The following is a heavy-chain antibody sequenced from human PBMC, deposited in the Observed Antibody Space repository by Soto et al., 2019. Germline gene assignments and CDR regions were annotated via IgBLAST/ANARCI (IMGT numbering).Heavy chain of an antibody. CDR3: ASGKWAFDY. CDR1: GITLSDNY. D-gene: IGHD1-26*01. Sequence: QVHLVASGGGLVKPGGSLRLSCVASGITLSDNYMTWIRQAPGKGLEWLSYISNSGYTTYYADSVKGRFAISRDNAKNSFYLQLNGLRVEDTAVYYCASGKWAFDYWGQGILVTVSS. CDR2: ISNSGYTT. J-gene: IGHJ4*02. V-gene: IGHV3-11*01.